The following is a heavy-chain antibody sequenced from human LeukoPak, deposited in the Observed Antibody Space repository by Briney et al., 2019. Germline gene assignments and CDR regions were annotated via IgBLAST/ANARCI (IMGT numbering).Heavy chain of an antibody. CDR3: ARHYLFSGSSTDY. V-gene: IGHV5-51*01. CDR1: GYSFIRYW. D-gene: IGHD3-10*01. J-gene: IGHJ4*02. CDR2: IYPGDSDT. Sequence: GESLKISCKGSGYSFIRYWIGWVRQKPGKGLEWMGIIYPGDSDTRYSPSFQGQVTISADKSISTAYLQWSSLKASATAMYYCARHYLFSGSSTDYWGQGTLVTVSS.